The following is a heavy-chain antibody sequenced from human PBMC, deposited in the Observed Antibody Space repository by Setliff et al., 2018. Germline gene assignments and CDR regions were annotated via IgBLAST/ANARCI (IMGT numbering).Heavy chain of an antibody. V-gene: IGHV1-69*06. CDR2: IIPLLETV. D-gene: IGHD3-22*01. CDR3: ARINFYVSSGYYYAPDY. Sequence: GASVKVSCKASGDTFNTYTLSWVRQAPGQGLEWMGGIIPLLETVKYAQKFQGRLTITADKSTSTGYMELRTLRSDDTAVYYCARINFYVSSGYYYAPDYWGPGTLVTVSS. J-gene: IGHJ4*02. CDR1: GDTFNTYT.